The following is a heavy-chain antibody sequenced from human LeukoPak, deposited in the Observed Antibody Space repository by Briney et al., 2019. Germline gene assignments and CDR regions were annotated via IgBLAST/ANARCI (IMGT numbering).Heavy chain of an antibody. J-gene: IGHJ4*02. CDR2: ISAYNGNT. Sequence: ASVKVSCKASGYTFTSYGISWVRQAPGQGLEWMGWISAYNGNTNYAQKLQGRVTMTTDTSTSTAYMELRSLRSDDTAVYYCARDWPSYYYDSSGYYYFDYWGQGTLVTVSS. CDR3: ARDWPSYYYDSSGYYYFDY. CDR1: GYTFTSYG. V-gene: IGHV1-18*01. D-gene: IGHD3-22*01.